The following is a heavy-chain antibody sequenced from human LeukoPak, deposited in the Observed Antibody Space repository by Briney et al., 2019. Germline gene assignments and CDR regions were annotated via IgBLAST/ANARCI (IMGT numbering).Heavy chain of an antibody. J-gene: IGHJ4*02. CDR2: IYYSGST. CDR3: ARKWELRRYFDY. V-gene: IGHV4-59*12. CDR1: GGSISSYY. D-gene: IGHD1-26*01. Sequence: SETLSLTCTVSGGSISSYYWSWIRRPPGKGLEWIGYIYYSGSTNYNPSLKSRVTISVDTSKNQFSLKLSSVTAADTAVYYCARKWELRRYFDYWGQGTLVTVSS.